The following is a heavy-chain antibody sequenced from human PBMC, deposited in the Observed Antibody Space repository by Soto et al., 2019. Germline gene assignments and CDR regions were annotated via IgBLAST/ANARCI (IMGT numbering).Heavy chain of an antibody. J-gene: IGHJ4*02. CDR1: GGSISSSSYY. CDR2: IYYSGST. V-gene: IGHV4-39*01. CDR3: AKNLPRTGRFDY. Sequence: NPSETLSLTCTVSGGSISSSSYYWGWIRQPPGKGLEWIGSIYYSGSTYYNPSLESRVTISVDTSKNQFSLKLSSVTAADTAVYYCAKNLPRTGRFDYWGQGTVVTVSS.